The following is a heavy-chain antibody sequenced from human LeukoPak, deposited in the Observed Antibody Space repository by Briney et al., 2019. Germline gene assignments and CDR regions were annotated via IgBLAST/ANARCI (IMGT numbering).Heavy chain of an antibody. CDR3: ATSIAAPIPPPDYYFDY. V-gene: IGHV4-39*07. CDR2: IYSSGST. J-gene: IGHJ4*02. D-gene: IGHD6-6*01. CDR1: GASISSGSNY. Sequence: SETLSLTCSVSGASISSGSNYWGWIRQPPGKTLEWIGSIYSSGSTYYNPSLKSRVIIIIDTPKNHFSLTLSSVTAADTAVYYCATSIAAPIPPPDYYFDYWGQGTLVTVSS.